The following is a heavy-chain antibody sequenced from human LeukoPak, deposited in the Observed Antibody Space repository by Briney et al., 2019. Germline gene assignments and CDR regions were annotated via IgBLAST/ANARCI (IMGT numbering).Heavy chain of an antibody. CDR3: TSLEENYGSGSYPFDY. D-gene: IGHD3-10*01. J-gene: IGHJ4*02. V-gene: IGHV3-49*04. CDR1: GFTFGDYA. Sequence: GRSLRLSCTASGFTFGDYAMSWVRQAPGKGLEWVGFISSKAYGGTTEYAASVKGRFTITRDDSKSIAYLQMNSLKTEDTAVYYCTSLEENYGSGSYPFDYWGQGTLVTVSS. CDR2: ISSKAYGGTT.